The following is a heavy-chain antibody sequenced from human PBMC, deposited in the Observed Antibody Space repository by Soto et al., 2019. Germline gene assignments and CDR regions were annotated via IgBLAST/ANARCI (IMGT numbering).Heavy chain of an antibody. J-gene: IGHJ4*02. CDR1: GATFSSFA. CDR3: ASPHKWSGYYIAFDY. D-gene: IGHD3-3*01. Sequence: QVQLLQSGAEVKKPGSSVKVSCKASGATFSSFAFSWVRQAPGQGLEWMGVIIPIFDTISYAQKFQGRSTITANESTRTAYMELTSLTSDGTAVYYCASPHKWSGYYIAFDYWGQGTLVIVSS. V-gene: IGHV1-69*01. CDR2: IIPIFDTI.